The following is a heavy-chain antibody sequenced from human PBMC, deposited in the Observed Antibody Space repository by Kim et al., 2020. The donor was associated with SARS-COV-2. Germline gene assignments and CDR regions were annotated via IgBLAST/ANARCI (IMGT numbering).Heavy chain of an antibody. Sequence: GGSLRLSCVASVFIFNNYALTWVRQAPGKGLEWGSAISGSGDTTYYADSVKGRFTISRDYSKSTLYLQMNSLRVEDTAVSYCAKFMGSILPTRGMEVWG. CDR2: ISGSGDTT. J-gene: IGHJ6*02. CDR1: VFIFNNYA. V-gene: IGHV3-23*01. CDR3: AKFMGSILPTRGMEV. D-gene: IGHD3-10*01.